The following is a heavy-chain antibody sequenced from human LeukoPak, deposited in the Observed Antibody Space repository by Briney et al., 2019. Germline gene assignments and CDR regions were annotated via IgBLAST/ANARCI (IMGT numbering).Heavy chain of an antibody. D-gene: IGHD2-15*01. CDR1: GGSFSGYY. Sequence: PSETLSLTCAVYGGSFSGYYWSWIRQPPGKGLEWIGEINHSGSTNYNPSLKSRVTISVDTSKTQFSLKLSSVTAADTAVYYCASPSFGKTRRNCSGGSCYKYYYYGMDVWGQGTTVTVSS. V-gene: IGHV4-34*01. CDR2: INHSGST. J-gene: IGHJ6*02. CDR3: ASPSFGKTRRNCSGGSCYKYYYYGMDV.